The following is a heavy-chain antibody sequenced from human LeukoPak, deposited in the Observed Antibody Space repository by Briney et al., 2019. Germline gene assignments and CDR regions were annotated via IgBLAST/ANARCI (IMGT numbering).Heavy chain of an antibody. CDR2: IYYSGST. J-gene: IGHJ4*02. CDR1: GGSISSSSYY. CDR3: ARQTGSPRRLLDY. V-gene: IGHV4-39*01. D-gene: IGHD3-22*01. Sequence: KTSETLSLTCTVSGGSISSSSYYWGWIRQPPGKGLEWIGSIYYSGSTYYNPSLKSRVTISVDTSKNQFSLKLSSVTAADTAVYYCARQTGSPRRLLDYWGQGTLVTVSS.